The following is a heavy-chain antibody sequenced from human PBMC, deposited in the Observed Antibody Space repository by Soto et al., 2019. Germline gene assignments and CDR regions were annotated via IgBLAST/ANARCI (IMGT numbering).Heavy chain of an antibody. CDR2: ISNSFSEGNT. J-gene: IGHJ4*02. CDR3: AKVFSPEGGNYFDH. CDR1: GFTFRNYA. Sequence: GSLRLSCAASGFTFRNYAMDWVRQAPGKGLEWVSAISNSFSEGNTHYADSVKGRFTISRDNDKNTVFLEMNSLTVEDTAVYYCAKVFSPEGGNYFDHWGLGTLVTVSS. V-gene: IGHV3-23*01.